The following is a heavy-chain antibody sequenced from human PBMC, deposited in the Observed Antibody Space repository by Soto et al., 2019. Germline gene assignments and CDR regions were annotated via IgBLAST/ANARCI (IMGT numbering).Heavy chain of an antibody. V-gene: IGHV3-30-3*01. CDR2: ISYDGSNK. D-gene: IGHD2-15*01. J-gene: IGHJ6*02. CDR1: GFTFSSYA. CDR3: ARERGPPSIGYCSGGSCSYGMDV. Sequence: QVQLVESGGGVVQPGRSLRLSCAASGFTFSSYAMHWVRQAPGKGLEWVAVISYDGSNKYYADSVKGRFTISRDNSKNPLDLQMRSLRAEDTAVYYCARERGPPSIGYCSGGSCSYGMDVWGQGTKVTVSS.